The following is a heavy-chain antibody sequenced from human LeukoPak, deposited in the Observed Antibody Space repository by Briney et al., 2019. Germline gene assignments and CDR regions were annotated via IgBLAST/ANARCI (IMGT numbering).Heavy chain of an antibody. CDR3: ARVYYYGMDV. J-gene: IGHJ6*01. V-gene: IGHV1-8*01. Sequence: GASVKVSCKASGYTFTSYDINWVRQATGQGLEWMGWMNPNSGNTGYAQKLQGRVTMTRNTSISTAYMEMSSLRSEDTAVYYCARVYYYGMDVWGQGPTVTVSS. CDR2: MNPNSGNT. CDR1: GYTFTSYD.